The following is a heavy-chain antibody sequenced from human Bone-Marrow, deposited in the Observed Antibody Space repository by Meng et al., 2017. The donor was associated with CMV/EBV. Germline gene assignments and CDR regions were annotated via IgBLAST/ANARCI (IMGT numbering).Heavy chain of an antibody. D-gene: IGHD1-26*01. J-gene: IGHJ4*02. CDR3: APGFRSWSGSYSS. V-gene: IGHV4-34*01. CDR1: GAPFSGY. CDR2: ITHSGST. Sequence: QVHLQQGGAGLLQPSETLSLTCGVYGAPFSGYWSWVRQPPGKGLEWIGEITHSGSTNYNVSLKSRVTISIDTSKNQFSLKLNSVTATDTAVYYCAPGFRSWSGSYSSWGQGTLVTVSS.